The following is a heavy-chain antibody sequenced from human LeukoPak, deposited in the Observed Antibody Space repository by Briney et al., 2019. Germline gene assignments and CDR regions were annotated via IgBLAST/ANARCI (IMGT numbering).Heavy chain of an antibody. J-gene: IGHJ4*02. V-gene: IGHV3-23*01. Sequence: GGSLRLSCAASGFTFSSYAMSWVRQAPGKGLEWVSSISGSGGNTYYADSVKGRFTISRDSSKNTLYMQMNSLRAEDTAVYYRAKLVTHFDYWGQGTLVTVSS. CDR3: AKLVTHFDY. D-gene: IGHD4-23*01. CDR1: GFTFSSYA. CDR2: ISGSGGNT.